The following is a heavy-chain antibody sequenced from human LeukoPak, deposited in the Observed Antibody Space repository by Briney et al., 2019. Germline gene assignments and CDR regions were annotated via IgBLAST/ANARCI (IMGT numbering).Heavy chain of an antibody. CDR3: ARDTTVGRVW. J-gene: IGHJ4*02. CDR1: GFTFSSYA. V-gene: IGHV3-30*07. Sequence: GRSLRLSCAASGFTFSSYAMHWVRQAPGKGLEWVAVISYDGSNKYYADSVKGRFTISRDNAKNSLYLQMNSLRAEDTAVYYCARDTTVGRVWWGQGTLVTVSS. D-gene: IGHD4-23*01. CDR2: ISYDGSNK.